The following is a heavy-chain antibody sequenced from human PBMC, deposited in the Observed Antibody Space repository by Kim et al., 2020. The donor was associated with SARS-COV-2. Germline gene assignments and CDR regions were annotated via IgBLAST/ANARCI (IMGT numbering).Heavy chain of an antibody. CDR1: RLTVSSYA. CDR3: CKCGPGRGATGDGCYGI. V-gene: IGHV3-23*01. J-gene: IGHJ3*02. CDR2: VNPGGGT. Sequence: GGSLRLSCAASRLTVSSYAMSWVRQAPGKGLEWVATVNPGGGTYTADSAKGRLTVFRDNDNNNLVLLLNGRRRDEQAVYYRCKCGPGRGATGDGCYGIWG. D-gene: IGHD2-15*01.